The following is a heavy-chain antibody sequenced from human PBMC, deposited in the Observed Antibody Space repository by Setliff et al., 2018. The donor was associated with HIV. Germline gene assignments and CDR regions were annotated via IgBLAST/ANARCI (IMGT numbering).Heavy chain of an antibody. V-gene: IGHV1-18*04. D-gene: IGHD3-10*01. CDR3: ARLGDYGSGGWFDP. Sequence: ASVKVSCKASGYTFTSYYMHWVRQAPGQGLEWMGWISAYNDNTNYAQKLQGRVTMTTDTSTSTAYMELRSLRSDDTAVYYCARLGDYGSGGWFDPWGQGTLVTVSS. CDR1: GYTFTSYY. J-gene: IGHJ5*02. CDR2: ISAYNDNT.